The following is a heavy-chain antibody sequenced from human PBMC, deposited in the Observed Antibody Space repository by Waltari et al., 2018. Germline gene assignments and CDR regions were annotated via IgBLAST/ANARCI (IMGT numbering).Heavy chain of an antibody. CDR3: AIALDGTFYWYFDV. CDR2: IYARDSNT. J-gene: IGHJ2*01. D-gene: IGHD3-3*02. V-gene: IGHV5-51*01. Sequence: EVQLVQSGAEVKKPGESLKISCKASAYNFAAYWIGWVRQMPGKGLEWMGNIYARDSNTKYSPSFQGQVTLSVDKSISTAYLQWSSLKASDSAMYYCAIALDGTFYWYFDVWGRATLVTVSS. CDR1: AYNFAAYW.